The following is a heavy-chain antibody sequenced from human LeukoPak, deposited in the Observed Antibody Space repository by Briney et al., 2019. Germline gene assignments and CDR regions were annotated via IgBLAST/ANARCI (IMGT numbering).Heavy chain of an antibody. D-gene: IGHD5-18*01. CDR3: GKSEYTYGLNS. CDR2: INPKNGGT. CDR1: GYTFTGYY. Sequence: GASVKVSCKASGYTFTGYYMHWVRQAPGQGLEWMGRINPKNGGTKFPRKFQDRVTMTRDTSISTVYMQLSSLTSDDTAIYYCGKSEYTYGLNSWGQGTLVTVSS. V-gene: IGHV1-2*06. J-gene: IGHJ4*02.